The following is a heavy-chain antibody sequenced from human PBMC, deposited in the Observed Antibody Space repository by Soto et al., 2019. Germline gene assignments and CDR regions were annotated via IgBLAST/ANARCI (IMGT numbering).Heavy chain of an antibody. D-gene: IGHD1-1*01. CDR3: ARSGDNFNVLDY. J-gene: IGHJ4*02. V-gene: IGHV3-11*06. Sequence: GGSLRLSCAASGFTFSGYYMSWVRQAPGRGLEWISYSSISGTFARYATSVKGRFSISRDNANNSLYLEMNSLRVEDTAVYYCARSGDNFNVLDYWGQGTPVTVSS. CDR2: SSISGTFA. CDR1: GFTFSGYY.